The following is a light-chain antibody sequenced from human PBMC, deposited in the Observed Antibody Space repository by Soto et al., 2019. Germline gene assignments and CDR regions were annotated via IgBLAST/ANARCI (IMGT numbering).Light chain of an antibody. Sequence: VLTQSPGTLSLSPGERATLSCRASQSVSSSYLAWYQQQPGQAPRLLIYGSSNRATGIPDRFSGSGSGTDFTLTISRLGPEDFAVYYCQQYGSSLLTFGGGTKV. CDR3: QQYGSSLLT. J-gene: IGKJ4*01. V-gene: IGKV3-20*01. CDR2: GSS. CDR1: QSVSSSY.